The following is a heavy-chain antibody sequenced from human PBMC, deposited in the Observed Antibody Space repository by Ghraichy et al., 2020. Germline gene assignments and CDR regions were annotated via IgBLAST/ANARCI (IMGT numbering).Heavy chain of an antibody. J-gene: IGHJ4*02. V-gene: IGHV4-34*01. D-gene: IGHD3-3*01. CDR3: ARAPPRLYYDFWSGYLHFDY. Sequence: SETLSLTCAVYGGSFSGYYWSWIRQPPGKGLEWIGEINHSGSTNYNPSLKSRVTISVDTSKNQFSLKLSSVTAADTAVYYCARAPPRLYYDFWSGYLHFDYWGQGTLVTVSS. CDR1: GGSFSGYY. CDR2: INHSGST.